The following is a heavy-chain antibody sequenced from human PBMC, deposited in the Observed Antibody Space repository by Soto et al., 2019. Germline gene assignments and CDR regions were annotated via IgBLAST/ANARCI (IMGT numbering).Heavy chain of an antibody. CDR3: ARYHDFGYCRSFDY. CDR2: IYYTGSA. J-gene: IGHJ4*02. V-gene: IGHV4-59*08. D-gene: IGHD4-17*01. Sequence: SETLSLTCTVSGGSISSYYWSWIRQPPGKGLEWIGYIYYTGSAYYTPSLKSRVTISIDTSKNQFSLKLSSVTAADTAVYYCARYHDFGYCRSFDYWGQGTLVTVSS. CDR1: GGSISSYY.